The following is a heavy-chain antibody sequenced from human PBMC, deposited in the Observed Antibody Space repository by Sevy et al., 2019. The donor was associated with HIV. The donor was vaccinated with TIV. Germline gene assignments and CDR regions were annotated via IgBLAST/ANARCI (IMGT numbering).Heavy chain of an antibody. D-gene: IGHD5-18*01. Sequence: GGSLRLSCAASGFTFSSYAMSWVRQAPGKGLEWVSAISGTGGSTYYADSVKGRFTISRDNSKNTLYLQMNSLRADDTAVYYCARGGYSYETDYWGQGTLVTVSS. CDR3: ARGGYSYETDY. CDR1: GFTFSSYA. V-gene: IGHV3-23*01. J-gene: IGHJ4*02. CDR2: ISGTGGST.